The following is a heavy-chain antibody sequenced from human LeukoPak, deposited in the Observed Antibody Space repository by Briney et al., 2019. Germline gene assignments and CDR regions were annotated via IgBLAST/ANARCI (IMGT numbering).Heavy chain of an antibody. CDR1: GFTFSSYA. V-gene: IGHV3-23*01. J-gene: IGHJ4*02. Sequence: GGSLRLSCAAPGFTFSSYAMSWVRQAPGKGLEWVSGISGSGGSTYYADSVKGRFTISRDNSKNTLYLQMNSLRAEDTAVYYCAKGRTAYCSSISCYTIDYWGQGTLVTVSS. D-gene: IGHD2-2*02. CDR3: AKGRTAYCSSISCYTIDY. CDR2: ISGSGGST.